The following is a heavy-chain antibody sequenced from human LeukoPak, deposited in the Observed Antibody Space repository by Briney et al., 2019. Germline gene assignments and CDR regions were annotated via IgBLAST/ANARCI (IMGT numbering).Heavy chain of an antibody. CDR3: ARHRPDGDYFDY. D-gene: IGHD4-17*01. J-gene: IGHJ4*02. CDR2: IYYSGST. Sequence: SETLSLTCTVSGGSISSGDYYWSWIRQPPGKGLEWIGYIYYSGSTYYNPSLKSRVTISVDTSKNQFSLKLSSVTAADTAVYYCARHRPDGDYFDYWGQGTLVTVSS. CDR1: GGSISSGDYY. V-gene: IGHV4-30-4*08.